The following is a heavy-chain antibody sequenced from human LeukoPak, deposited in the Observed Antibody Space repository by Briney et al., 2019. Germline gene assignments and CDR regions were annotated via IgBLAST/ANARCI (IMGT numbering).Heavy chain of an antibody. Sequence: PSETLPLTCTVSGGSISSHYWSWIRQPPGKGLEWIGYIYYIGSTNYNPSLKSRVTISVDTSKNQFSLKLSSVTAADTAVYYCARDVGYYYDSSGYHRGDAFDIWGQGTMVTVSS. V-gene: IGHV4-59*11. CDR3: ARDVGYYYDSSGYHRGDAFDI. CDR1: GGSISSHY. D-gene: IGHD3-22*01. J-gene: IGHJ3*02. CDR2: IYYIGST.